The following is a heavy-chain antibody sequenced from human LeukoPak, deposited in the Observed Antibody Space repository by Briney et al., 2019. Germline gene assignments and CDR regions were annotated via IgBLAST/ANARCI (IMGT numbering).Heavy chain of an antibody. CDR1: GYTFTSYD. CDR3: ARGPDTAMVKGVAFDI. D-gene: IGHD5-18*01. V-gene: IGHV1-8*01. CDR2: MNPNSGNT. J-gene: IGHJ3*02. Sequence: APVKVPCKASGYTFTSYDINWVRQATGQGLEWMGWMNPNSGNTGYAQKFQGRVTMTRNTSISTAYMELSSLRSEDTAVYYCARGPDTAMVKGVAFDIWGQGTMVTVSS.